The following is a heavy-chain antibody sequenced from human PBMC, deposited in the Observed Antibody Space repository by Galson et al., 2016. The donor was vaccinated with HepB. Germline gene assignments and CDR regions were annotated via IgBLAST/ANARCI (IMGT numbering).Heavy chain of an antibody. CDR1: GFTFSSYA. J-gene: IGHJ4*02. CDR3: AKGSYSSSWYCYFDY. Sequence: SLRLSCAASGFTFSSYAMSWVRQAPGKGLEWVSAISGSGGSTYYADSVKGRFTISRDNSKNTLFLQMHSLRAEDTAVFYCAKGSYSSSWYCYFDYCGQGTLVTVSS. CDR2: ISGSGGST. D-gene: IGHD6-13*01. V-gene: IGHV3-23*01.